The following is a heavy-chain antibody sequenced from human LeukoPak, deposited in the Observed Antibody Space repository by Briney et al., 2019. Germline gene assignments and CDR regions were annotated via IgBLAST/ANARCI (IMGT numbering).Heavy chain of an antibody. D-gene: IGHD3-22*01. CDR2: IYYSGST. J-gene: IGHJ4*02. CDR3: AREGSHDSSGYYSYYFDY. CDR1: GGSISSGGYY. Sequence: SETLSLTCTVSGGSISSGGYYWSWIRQHPGKGLAWIWYIYYSGSTYYNPSLKSRVTISVDTSKNQFSLKLSSVTAADTAVYYCAREGSHDSSGYYSYYFDYWGQGTLVTVSS. V-gene: IGHV4-31*03.